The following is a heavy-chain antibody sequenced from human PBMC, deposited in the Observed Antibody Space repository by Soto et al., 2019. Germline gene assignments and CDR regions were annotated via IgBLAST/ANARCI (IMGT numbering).Heavy chain of an antibody. J-gene: IGHJ5*02. CDR2: SIPVFGTT. CDR1: GDSFGSYA. V-gene: IGHV1-69*01. CDR3: AREPSGRCDP. Sequence: QMQLVQSGPVVKKPGSSVKVSCKASGDSFGSYAVSWVRQAPGQGLEWMGASIPVFGTTNYTQKFQGRVTITADDSTTTAYMELSSLRSDDTAVYYCAREPSGRCDPWGQGTLVTVS.